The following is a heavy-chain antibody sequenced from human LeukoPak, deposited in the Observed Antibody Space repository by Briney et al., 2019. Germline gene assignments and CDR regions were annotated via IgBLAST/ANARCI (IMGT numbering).Heavy chain of an antibody. J-gene: IGHJ6*03. V-gene: IGHV1-18*01. CDR2: ISAYNGNT. D-gene: IGHD5-24*01. Sequence: AAVKVSCKASGYTFTSYGISWVGQSPGQGLEWMGWISAYNGNTNYAQKLQGRVTMTRNTSISTAYMELSSLRSEDTAVYYCARGGGLQGYYYYYMDVWGKGTTVTISS. CDR3: ARGGGLQGYYYYYMDV. CDR1: GYTFTSYG.